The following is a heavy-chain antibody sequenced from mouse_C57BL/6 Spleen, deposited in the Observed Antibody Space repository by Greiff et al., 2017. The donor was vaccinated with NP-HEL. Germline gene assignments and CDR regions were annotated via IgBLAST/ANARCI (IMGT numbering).Heavy chain of an antibody. CDR3: ARNYGSSPYYFDY. Sequence: QVQLQQPGAELVMPGASVKLSCKASGYTFTSYWMHWVKQRPGQGLEWIGEIDPSDSYTNYNQKFKGKSTLTVDKSSSTAYMQLSSLTSEDSAVYYCARNYGSSPYYFDYRGQGTTLTVSS. D-gene: IGHD1-1*01. J-gene: IGHJ2*01. CDR1: GYTFTSYW. CDR2: IDPSDSYT. V-gene: IGHV1-69*01.